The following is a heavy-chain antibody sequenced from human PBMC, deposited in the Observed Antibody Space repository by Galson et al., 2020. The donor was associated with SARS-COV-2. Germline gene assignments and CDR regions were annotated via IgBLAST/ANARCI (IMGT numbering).Heavy chain of an antibody. CDR1: GYTFTRHG. V-gene: IGHV1-18*01. J-gene: IGHJ3*02. Sequence: ASVKVSCKASGYTFTRHGISWVRQAPGQGLEWMGWINPNSGNTNYAQNLQDRVTMTTDTSTNTVYMDLRSLRSDDTAIYYCARDDAVTGAFDIWGQGTMVTVSS. D-gene: IGHD4-4*01. CDR3: ARDDAVTGAFDI. CDR2: INPNSGNT.